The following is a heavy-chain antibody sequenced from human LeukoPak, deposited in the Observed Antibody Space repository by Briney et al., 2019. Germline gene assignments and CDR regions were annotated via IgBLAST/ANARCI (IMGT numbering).Heavy chain of an antibody. Sequence: HVASVKVSCKASGYTFTSYGIRWVRQAPGQGLEWMGWISAYNGNTNYAQKLQGRVTMTTDTSTSTAYMELRSLRSDDTAVYYCARTRKRGYCSGGSCYSSWFDPWGQGTLVTVSS. V-gene: IGHV1-18*01. J-gene: IGHJ5*02. CDR2: ISAYNGNT. D-gene: IGHD2-15*01. CDR3: ARTRKRGYCSGGSCYSSWFDP. CDR1: GYTFTSYG.